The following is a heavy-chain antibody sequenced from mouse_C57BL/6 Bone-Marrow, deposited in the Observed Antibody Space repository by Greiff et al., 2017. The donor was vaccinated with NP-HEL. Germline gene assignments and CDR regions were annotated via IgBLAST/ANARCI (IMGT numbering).Heavy chain of an antibody. CDR2: ISSGGDYI. CDR3: TRDYYGSSYSFDY. D-gene: IGHD1-1*01. CDR1: GFTFSSYA. J-gene: IGHJ2*01. V-gene: IGHV5-9-1*02. Sequence: EVKLLESGDGLVKPGGSLKLSCAASGFTFSSYAMSWVRQTPEKRLEWVAYISSGGDYIYYADTVKGRFTISRDNARNTLYLQMSSLKSEDTAMYYCTRDYYGSSYSFDYWGQGTTLTVSS.